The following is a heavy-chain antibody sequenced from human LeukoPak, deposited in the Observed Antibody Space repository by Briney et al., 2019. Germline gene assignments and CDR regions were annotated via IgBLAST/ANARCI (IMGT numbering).Heavy chain of an antibody. CDR2: INHSGST. D-gene: IGHD2-21*02. CDR3: ARVGPYCGGDCFGKYYFDY. Sequence: SETLSLTCAVYGVTFSCYYWSWIRQPPGKGLEGIGEINHSGSTNYNQSLKSRIIISVDASNNECSLKLSSVTAADTAVYYCARVGPYCGGDCFGKYYFDYWGQGTLVTVSS. V-gene: IGHV4-34*01. CDR1: GVTFSCYY. J-gene: IGHJ4*02.